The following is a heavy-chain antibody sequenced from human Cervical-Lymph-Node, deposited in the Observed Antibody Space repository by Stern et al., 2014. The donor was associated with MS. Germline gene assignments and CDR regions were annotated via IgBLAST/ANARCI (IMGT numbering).Heavy chain of an antibody. J-gene: IGHJ4*02. V-gene: IGHV4-61*02. CDR3: ARISTGSYHVGDY. CDR1: GGSIGSGSFY. D-gene: IGHD1-26*01. Sequence: VQLVESGPGLVRPSQTLSLTCTVSGGSIGSGSFYWNWIRRPPGEGLEGVGRVYTSGNTGFHPSPRRRLPISIYTPANPLSLKMPSVTAADTAVYYCARISTGSYHVGDYWGQGTLVTVS. CDR2: VYTSGNT.